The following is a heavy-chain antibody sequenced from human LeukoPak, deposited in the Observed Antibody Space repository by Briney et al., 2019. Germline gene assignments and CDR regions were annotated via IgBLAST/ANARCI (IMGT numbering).Heavy chain of an antibody. CDR3: ARDPLYGSGSYIS. V-gene: IGHV4-34*01. CDR2: INHSGST. CDR1: GGSFSGYY. J-gene: IGHJ5*02. Sequence: SSETLSLTCAVYGGSFSGYYWSWIRQPPGKGLEWIGEINHSGSTNYNPSLKSRVTISVDTSKNQFSLKLSSVTAADTAVYYCARDPLYGSGSYISWGQGTLVTVSS. D-gene: IGHD3-10*01.